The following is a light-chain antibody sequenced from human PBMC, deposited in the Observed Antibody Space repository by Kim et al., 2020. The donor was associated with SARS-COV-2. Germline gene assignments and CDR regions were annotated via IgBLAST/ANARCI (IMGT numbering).Light chain of an antibody. Sequence: AVVGDRVTITCRASQGISTWLAWYQQKPDKAPKSLIYAASSLHSGVPSRFSGSGSGTDFTLTINGLQPEDFGIYYCQHYNNYPVTFGQGTRLEIK. CDR1: QGISTW. CDR3: QHYNNYPVT. CDR2: AAS. V-gene: IGKV1D-16*01. J-gene: IGKJ5*01.